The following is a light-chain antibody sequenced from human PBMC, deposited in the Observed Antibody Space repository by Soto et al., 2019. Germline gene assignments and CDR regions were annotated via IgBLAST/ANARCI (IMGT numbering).Light chain of an antibody. V-gene: IGKV1-5*03. CDR2: KAS. CDR1: QSISSR. J-gene: IGKJ1*01. Sequence: DIQMTQSPSTLSASVGDRVTVTCRASQSISSRLAWYQQKPGKAPKILIYKASSLESGVPSRFSGSGSGTEFTLTISSLQPDDFATYYCHQYKSYPWTFGQGTKVEIK. CDR3: HQYKSYPWT.